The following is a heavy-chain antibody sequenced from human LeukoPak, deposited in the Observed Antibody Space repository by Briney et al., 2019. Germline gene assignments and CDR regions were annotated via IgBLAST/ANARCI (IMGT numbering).Heavy chain of an antibody. Sequence: ASVKVSCKASGYTLTSYGISWVRQAPGQGLEWMGWISAYNGNTNYAQKFQGRVTMTRDTSISTAYMELSRLRSDDTAVYYCARDHVEDLGYCSSTSCYDYYYYYMDVWGKGTTVTVSS. CDR2: ISAYNGNT. V-gene: IGHV1-18*01. CDR3: ARDHVEDLGYCSSTSCYDYYYYYMDV. CDR1: GYTLTSYG. D-gene: IGHD2-2*01. J-gene: IGHJ6*03.